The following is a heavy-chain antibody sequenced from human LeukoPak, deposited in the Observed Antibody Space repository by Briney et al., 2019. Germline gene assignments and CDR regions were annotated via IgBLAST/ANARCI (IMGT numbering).Heavy chain of an antibody. CDR3: AREMTTVTTAFDY. J-gene: IGHJ4*02. CDR2: IWYDGSNK. Sequence: ERSLRLSCAASGFTFSSYGMHWVRQAPGKGLEWVAVIWYDGSNKYYADSVKGRFTISRDNSKNTLYLQMNSLRAEDTAVYYCAREMTTVTTAFDYWGQGTLVTVSS. CDR1: GFTFSSYG. V-gene: IGHV3-33*01. D-gene: IGHD4-17*01.